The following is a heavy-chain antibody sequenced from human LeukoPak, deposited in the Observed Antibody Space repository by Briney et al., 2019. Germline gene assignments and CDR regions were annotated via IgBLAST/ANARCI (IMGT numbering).Heavy chain of an antibody. CDR3: ARRSSTWSFDY. Sequence: SETLSLTCTVSGGSISSHYWSWIRQPPGKGLEWIEHIYSSGSTNYNPSLKSRVTIFVDTSKNQFSLKLSSVTAADTAVYYCARRSSTWSFDYWGQGTLVAVSS. V-gene: IGHV4-59*08. CDR2: IYSSGST. CDR1: GGSISSHY. D-gene: IGHD6-13*01. J-gene: IGHJ4*02.